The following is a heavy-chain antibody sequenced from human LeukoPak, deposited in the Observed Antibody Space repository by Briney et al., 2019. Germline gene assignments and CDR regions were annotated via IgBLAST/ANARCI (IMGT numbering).Heavy chain of an antibody. D-gene: IGHD5-12*01. J-gene: IGHJ4*02. CDR1: GFTFSSYG. Sequence: PGGSLRLSCAASGFTFSSYGMHWVRQAPGKGLEWVAVISYDGSNKYYADFVKGRFTVSRDNSKNTLYLQMHTLGGEDTAMYYCAQDSGVTKYSGYVGWAYWGQGALVTVSS. CDR3: AQDSGVTKYSGYVGWAY. CDR2: ISYDGSNK. V-gene: IGHV3-30*18.